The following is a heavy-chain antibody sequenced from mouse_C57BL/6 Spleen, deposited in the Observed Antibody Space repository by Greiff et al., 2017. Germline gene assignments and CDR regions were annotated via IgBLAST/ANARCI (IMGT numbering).Heavy chain of an antibody. J-gene: IGHJ4*01. V-gene: IGHV1-26*01. CDR1: GYTFTDYY. Sequence: VKLQQSGPELVKPGASVKISCKASGYTFTDYYMNWVKQSHGKSLEWIGDINPNTGGTSYNQKFKGKATLTVDKSSSTAYMELRSLTSEDSAVYYCARGGNWVYYAMDYWGQGTSVTVSS. D-gene: IGHD2-1*01. CDR2: INPNTGGT. CDR3: ARGGNWVYYAMDY.